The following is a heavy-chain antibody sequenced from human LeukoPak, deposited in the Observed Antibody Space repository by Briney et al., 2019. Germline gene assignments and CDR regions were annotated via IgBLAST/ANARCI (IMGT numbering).Heavy chain of an antibody. J-gene: IGHJ4*02. V-gene: IGHV1-2*02. Sequence: ASVKVSCKASGYTFTGYYMHWVRQAPGQGLEWMGWINPNSGGTNYAQKFQGRVTMTRDTSISTAYMELSRLRSDNTAVYYCARGIYLSWYFDYWGQGTLVTVSS. CDR3: ARGIYLSWYFDY. CDR1: GYTFTGYY. D-gene: IGHD3-16*02. CDR2: INPNSGGT.